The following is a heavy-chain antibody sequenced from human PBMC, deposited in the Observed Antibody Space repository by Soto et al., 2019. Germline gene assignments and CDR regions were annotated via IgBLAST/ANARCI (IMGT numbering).Heavy chain of an antibody. V-gene: IGHV5-51*01. CDR2: IFPGDSDT. D-gene: IGHD3-3*01. J-gene: IGHJ3*02. CDR3: ARARVSTPRLEDPFDI. Sequence: PGESLKISCKGSGYSFTTYWLAWVRQMPGKGLEYMGIIFPGDSDTRYSPSFQDQVTISADKSISTAYLQWTSLKASDTAIYYCARARVSTPRLEDPFDIWGQGTMVTVSS. CDR1: GYSFTTYW.